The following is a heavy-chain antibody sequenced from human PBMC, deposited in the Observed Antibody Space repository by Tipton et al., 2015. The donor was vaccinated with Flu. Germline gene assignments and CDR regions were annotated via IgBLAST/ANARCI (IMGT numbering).Heavy chain of an antibody. D-gene: IGHD6-13*01. CDR1: GGSISSSNW. CDR2: IYHSGST. V-gene: IGHV4-4*02. CDR3: ASWLSSSWYSSYFDY. Sequence: TLSLTCAVSGGSISSSNWWSWVRQPPGKGLEWIGEIYHSGSTNYNPSLKSRVTISVDKSKNQFSLKLSSVTAADTAVYYCASWLSSSWYSSYFDYWGQGTLVPVSS. J-gene: IGHJ4*02.